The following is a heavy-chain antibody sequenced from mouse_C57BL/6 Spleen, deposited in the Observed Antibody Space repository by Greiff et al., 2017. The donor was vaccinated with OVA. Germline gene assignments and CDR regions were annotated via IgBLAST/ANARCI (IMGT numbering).Heavy chain of an antibody. CDR2: INPNNGGT. D-gene: IGHD2-1*01. V-gene: IGHV1-22*01. CDR1: GYTFTDYN. J-gene: IGHJ1*03. Sequence: VQLQQSGPELVKPGASVKMSCKASGYTFTDYNMHWVKQSHGKSLEWIGYINPNNGGTSYNQKFKGKATLTVNKSSSTAYMELRSLTSEDAAVYYCSLNGNYVRYFDVWGTGTTVTVSA. CDR3: SLNGNYVRYFDV.